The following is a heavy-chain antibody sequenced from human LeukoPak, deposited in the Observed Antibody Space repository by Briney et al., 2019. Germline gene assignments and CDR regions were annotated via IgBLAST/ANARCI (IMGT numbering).Heavy chain of an antibody. J-gene: IGHJ4*02. CDR2: IYSGGST. CDR3: ARGHYGSGTYSLDY. V-gene: IGHV3-53*01. Sequence: GGSLRLSCAASGFTFSSYSMNWVRQAPGKGLEWVSVIYSGGSTYYADSVKGRFTISRDNSKNTLDLQMNSLRAEDTAVYYCARGHYGSGTYSLDYWGQGTLVTVSS. D-gene: IGHD3-10*01. CDR1: GFTFSSYS.